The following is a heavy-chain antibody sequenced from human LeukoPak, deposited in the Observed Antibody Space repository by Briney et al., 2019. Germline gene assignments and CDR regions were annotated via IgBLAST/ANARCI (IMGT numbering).Heavy chain of an antibody. CDR2: IYYSGST. Sequence: SETLSLTCTVSGGSISSSSYYWGWIRQPPGKGLEWIGSIYYSGSTYYNPSLKSRVTISVDTSKNQFSLKLSSVTAADTAVYYCARVQNYYDSSGLNWFDPWGQGTLVTVSS. V-gene: IGHV4-39*07. CDR1: GGSISSSSYY. CDR3: ARVQNYYDSSGLNWFDP. J-gene: IGHJ5*02. D-gene: IGHD3-22*01.